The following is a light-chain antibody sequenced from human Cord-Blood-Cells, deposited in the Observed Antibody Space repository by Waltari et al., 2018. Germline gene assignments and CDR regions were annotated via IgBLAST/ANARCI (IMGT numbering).Light chain of an antibody. Sequence: EIVLTQSPGTLSLSPGESATLSSRASQSVSSSYLAWYQQKPGQAPRLLIYGSSSRATGIPDRFSGSGSGTDFTLTISRLEPEDFAVYYCQQYGSSPPITFGQGTRLEIK. CDR3: QQYGSSPPIT. CDR2: GSS. V-gene: IGKV3-20*01. CDR1: QSVSSSY. J-gene: IGKJ5*01.